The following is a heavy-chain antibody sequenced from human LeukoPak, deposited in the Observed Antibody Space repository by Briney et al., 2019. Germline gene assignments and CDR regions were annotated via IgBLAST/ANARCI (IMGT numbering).Heavy chain of an antibody. CDR1: GGSIISDSYY. J-gene: IGHJ4*02. CDR3: ARGYGSGSDFDY. CDR2: IYYSGST. Sequence: SETLSLTCTVSGGSIISDSYYWSWIRQPPGKGLEWIGYIYYSGSTNYNPSLKSRVTISVDTSKNQFSLKLSSVTAADTAVYYCARGYGSGSDFDYWGQGTLVTVSS. D-gene: IGHD3-10*01. V-gene: IGHV4-61*01.